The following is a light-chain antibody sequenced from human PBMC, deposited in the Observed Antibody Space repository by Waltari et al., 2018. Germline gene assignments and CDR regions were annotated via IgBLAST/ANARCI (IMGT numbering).Light chain of an antibody. CDR3: QQYNNWPRS. J-gene: IGKJ4*01. CDR2: GAS. CDR1: QSVSSN. Sequence: EIVMTQSPDTLSVTPGERATLSCRASQSVSSNLAWYQQKPSQAPRLLIYGASTRATGIPARFSGSGSGTEFTLTISSLQSEDFAVYYCQQYNNWPRSFGGGTKVEIK. V-gene: IGKV3-15*01.